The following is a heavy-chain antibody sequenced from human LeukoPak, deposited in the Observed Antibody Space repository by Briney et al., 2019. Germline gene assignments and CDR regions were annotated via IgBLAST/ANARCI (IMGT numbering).Heavy chain of an antibody. CDR3: AKHMRATNTYSFFGLDV. CDR1: GFTFKDYG. J-gene: IGHJ6*02. CDR2: INWNGGGT. V-gene: IGHV3-9*01. Sequence: GRSLRLSCAATGFTFKDYGMHWVRQPPGKGLEWVSSINWNGGGTDYADSVKGRFTISRDDAKNSLYLQLSSLRPEDTALYYCAKHMRATNTYSFFGLDVWGQGTTVTVSS. D-gene: IGHD1-26*01.